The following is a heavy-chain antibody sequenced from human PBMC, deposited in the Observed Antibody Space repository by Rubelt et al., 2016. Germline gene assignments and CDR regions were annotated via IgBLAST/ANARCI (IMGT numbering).Heavy chain of an antibody. J-gene: IGHJ4*02. CDR2: IKEDGTVK. D-gene: IGHD2-2*02. V-gene: IGHV3-7*01. Sequence: RGVRQAPGKGLEWVANIKEDGTVKNYVDSVKGRFTISRDNAKNSLYLQMNSLRAEDTAVYYCVRVGQPVLYPLFYLDYWGQGSLVTVSS. CDR3: VRVGQPVLYPLFYLDY.